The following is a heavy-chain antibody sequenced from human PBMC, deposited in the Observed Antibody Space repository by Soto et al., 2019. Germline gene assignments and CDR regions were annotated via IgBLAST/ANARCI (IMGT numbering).Heavy chain of an antibody. V-gene: IGHV3-53*01. CDR1: GFTVSSNY. D-gene: IGHD5-12*01. CDR3: ARALVATHGGGNYYGMDV. J-gene: IGHJ6*02. CDR2: IYSGGST. Sequence: GGSLRLSCAASGFTVSSNYMSWVRQAPGKGLEWVSVIYSGGSTYYADSVKGRFTISRDNSKNTLYLQMNSLRAEDTAVYYCARALVATHGGGNYYGMDVWRQGTTVTVSS.